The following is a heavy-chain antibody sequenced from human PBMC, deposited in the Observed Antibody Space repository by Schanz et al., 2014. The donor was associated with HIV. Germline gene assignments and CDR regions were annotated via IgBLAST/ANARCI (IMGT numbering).Heavy chain of an antibody. V-gene: IGHV3-33*08. D-gene: IGHD4-4*01. CDR2: LWYDGTNT. J-gene: IGHJ4*02. CDR1: GFTFSNYG. CDR3: ARGGLQWHPEWFDY. Sequence: QVQLVESGGGVVQPGRSLRLSCAASGFTFSNYGMHWVRQAPGKGLEWVAALWYDGTNTLYADSVKGRFTISRDDFKDTLYLQMNSLRVEDTAVYYCARGGLQWHPEWFDYWGQGTLVSVSS.